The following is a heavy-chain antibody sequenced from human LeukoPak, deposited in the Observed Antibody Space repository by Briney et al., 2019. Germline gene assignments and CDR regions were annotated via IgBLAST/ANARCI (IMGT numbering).Heavy chain of an antibody. CDR3: ARGSRRSWFDP. J-gene: IGHJ5*02. CDR2: MNPNSGNT. Sequence: ASVKVSCKASGYTFTSYDINWVRQATGQGLEWMGWMNPNSGNTGYAQKFQGRVTMTRNTSIGTAYMELSSLRSEVTAVYYCARGSRRSWFDPWGQGTLVTVSS. V-gene: IGHV1-8*01. CDR1: GYTFTSYD.